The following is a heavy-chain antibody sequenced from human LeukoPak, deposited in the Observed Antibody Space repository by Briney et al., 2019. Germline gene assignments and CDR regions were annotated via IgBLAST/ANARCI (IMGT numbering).Heavy chain of an antibody. CDR2: IYFIGST. CDR1: GGSISSYY. J-gene: IGHJ3*02. Sequence: PSETLSLTCTVSGGSISSYYWSWIRQPPGKGLEWIGYIYFIGSTNYNPSLKSRVTISVDTSKNQFSLKLSSVTAADTAVYYCARLAPGDSSTWYEAFDIWGQGTMVTVSS. V-gene: IGHV4-59*08. D-gene: IGHD6-13*01. CDR3: ARLAPGDSSTWYEAFDI.